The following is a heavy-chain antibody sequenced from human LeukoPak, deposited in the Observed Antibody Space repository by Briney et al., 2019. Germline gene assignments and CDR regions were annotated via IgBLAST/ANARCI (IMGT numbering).Heavy chain of an antibody. Sequence: GGSLRLSCAASGFTFSSYSMNWVRQAPGKGLEWVLSISSSSSYIYYADSVKGRFTISRDNAKNSLYLQMNSLRAEDTAVYYCARTVVRLQLRSWVPFDYWGQGTLVTVSS. V-gene: IGHV3-21*01. CDR1: GFTFSSYS. D-gene: IGHD5-24*01. CDR3: ARTVVRLQLRSWVPFDY. CDR2: ISSSSSYI. J-gene: IGHJ4*02.